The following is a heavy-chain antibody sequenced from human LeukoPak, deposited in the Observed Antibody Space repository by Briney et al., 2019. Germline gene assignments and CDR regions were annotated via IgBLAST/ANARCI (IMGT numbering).Heavy chain of an antibody. V-gene: IGHV4-34*01. D-gene: IGHD2-2*01. CDR3: ARGCVVVPAATVGLDP. CDR1: GGSFSGYY. Sequence: KTSETLSLTCAVYGGSFSGYYWSWIRQPPGKGLEWIGEINHSGSTNYNPSLKSRVTISVDTSKNQFSLKLSSVTAADTAVYYCARGCVVVPAATVGLDPGGKGTLAPVPS. J-gene: IGHJ5*02. CDR2: INHSGST.